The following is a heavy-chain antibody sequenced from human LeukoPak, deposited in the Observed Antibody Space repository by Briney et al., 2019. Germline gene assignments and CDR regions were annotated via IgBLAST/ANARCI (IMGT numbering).Heavy chain of an antibody. Sequence: SVKVSCKASGYTFTTYAISWGRQAPGQGLEWMGGIIPIFGTANYAQKFQGRVTITADESTSTAYMELSSLRSEDTAVYYCARVIPLILGITMVRGVSEVENWFDPWGQGTLVTVSS. D-gene: IGHD3-10*01. V-gene: IGHV1-69*13. J-gene: IGHJ5*02. CDR3: ARVIPLILGITMVRGVSEVENWFDP. CDR2: IIPIFGTA. CDR1: GYTFTTYA.